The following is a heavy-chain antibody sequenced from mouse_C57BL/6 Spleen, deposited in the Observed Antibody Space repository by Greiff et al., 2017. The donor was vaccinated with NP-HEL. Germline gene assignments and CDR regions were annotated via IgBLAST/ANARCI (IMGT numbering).Heavy chain of an antibody. CDR3: ARGPITTVVVDY. CDR2: IYPGSGST. Sequence: QVQLQQPGAELVKPGASVKMSCKASGYTFTSYWITWVKQRPGQGLEWIGDIYPGSGSTNYNEKFKSKATLTVDTSSSTAYMQLSSLTSEDSAVYYCARGPITTVVVDYWGKGTTLTVSS. D-gene: IGHD1-1*01. CDR1: GYTFTSYW. V-gene: IGHV1-55*01. J-gene: IGHJ2*01.